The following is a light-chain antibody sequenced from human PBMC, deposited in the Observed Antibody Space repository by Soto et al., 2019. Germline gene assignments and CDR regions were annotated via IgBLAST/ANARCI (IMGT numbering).Light chain of an antibody. Sequence: SYELTQSLSVSVALGQTARITCGGNSIGNKNVHWYQQKPGQAPVLVIYRDSNRPSGIPERFSGSNSGNTATLTISRAQAGDAADYYGQVWDRSIVVFGTGTKLTVL. V-gene: IGLV3-9*01. CDR3: QVWDRSIVV. CDR2: RDS. J-gene: IGLJ1*01. CDR1: SIGNKN.